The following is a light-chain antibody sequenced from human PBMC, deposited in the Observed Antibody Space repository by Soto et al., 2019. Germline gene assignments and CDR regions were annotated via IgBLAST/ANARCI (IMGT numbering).Light chain of an antibody. J-gene: IGLJ1*01. Sequence: QSALTRPASVSGSPGQSITISCTGTSSDVGGYNYVSWYQHHPGKAPKLMIYDVSNRPSGVSNRFSGSKSGNTASLTISGLQPEDEADYYCCSYTTSNTRQIVFGTGTKVTVL. V-gene: IGLV2-14*03. CDR3: CSYTTSNTRQIV. CDR1: SSDVGGYNY. CDR2: DVS.